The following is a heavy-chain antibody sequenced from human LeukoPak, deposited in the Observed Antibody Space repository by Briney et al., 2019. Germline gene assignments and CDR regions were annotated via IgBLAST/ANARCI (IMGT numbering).Heavy chain of an antibody. J-gene: IGHJ4*02. D-gene: IGHD5-18*01. CDR3: AKDIDTAMVYYFDY. CDR1: GFTFSSYG. V-gene: IGHV3-30*02. Sequence: GGSLRLSCAASGFTFSSYGMHWVRQAQGKGLEGVAFIRYDGSNKYYADSVKGRFTISRDNSKNTLYLQMNSLRAEDTAVYYCAKDIDTAMVYYFDYWGQGTLVTVSS. CDR2: IRYDGSNK.